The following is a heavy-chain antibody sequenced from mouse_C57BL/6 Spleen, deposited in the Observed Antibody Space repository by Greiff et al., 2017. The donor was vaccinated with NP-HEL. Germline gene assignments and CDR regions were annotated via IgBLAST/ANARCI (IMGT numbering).Heavy chain of an antibody. CDR2: ISDGGSYT. Sequence: EVQGVESGGGLVKPGGSLKLSCAASGFTFSSYAMSWVRQTPEKRLEWVATISDGGSYTYYPDNVKGRFTISRDNAKNNLYLQMSHLKSEDTAMYYCARGGTGTGDYYAMDYWGQGTSVTVSS. J-gene: IGHJ4*01. V-gene: IGHV5-4*01. CDR3: ARGGTGTGDYYAMDY. CDR1: GFTFSSYA. D-gene: IGHD4-1*01.